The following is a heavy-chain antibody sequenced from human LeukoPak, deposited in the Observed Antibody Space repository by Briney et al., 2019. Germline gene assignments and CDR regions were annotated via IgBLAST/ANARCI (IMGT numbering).Heavy chain of an antibody. CDR2: INHSGST. V-gene: IGHV4-34*01. CDR1: GGSFSGYY. D-gene: IGHD5-18*01. J-gene: IGHJ4*02. CDR3: ASGMGYSYGYSVY. Sequence: SETLSLTCAVYGGSFSGYYWSWIRQPPGKGLEWIGEINHSGSTNYNPSLKSRVTISVDTSKNQFSLELSSVTAADTAVYYCASGMGYSYGYSVYWGQGTLVTVSS.